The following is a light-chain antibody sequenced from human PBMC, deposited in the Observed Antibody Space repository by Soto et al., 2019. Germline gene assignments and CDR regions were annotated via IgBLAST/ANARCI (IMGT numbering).Light chain of an antibody. CDR3: AAWDSSLKAVV. CDR2: ETN. V-gene: IGLV1-51*01. J-gene: IGLJ2*01. CDR1: SSNIGNNF. Sequence: QSVLTQPASVSAAPGQKVTISCSGSSSNIGNNFVSWSQQVPGTAPKVLIFETNKRPSGIPDRFSASKSGTSATLGITGLQTGDEAEYYCAAWDSSLKAVVFGGGTKLTVL.